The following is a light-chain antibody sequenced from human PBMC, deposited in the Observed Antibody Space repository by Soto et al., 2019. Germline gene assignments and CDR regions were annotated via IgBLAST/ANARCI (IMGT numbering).Light chain of an antibody. CDR3: QQGYSTPYT. J-gene: IGKJ2*01. V-gene: IGKV1-39*01. CDR2: AAS. Sequence: DIQMTQSPSSLSASVGDRVTITCRASQSISSYLNWYQQKPGKAPKLLIYAASSLQSGVPSRFSGSGSGTDFTLTISSLQPEDFATYYCQQGYSTPYTFGEGNKLEIK. CDR1: QSISSY.